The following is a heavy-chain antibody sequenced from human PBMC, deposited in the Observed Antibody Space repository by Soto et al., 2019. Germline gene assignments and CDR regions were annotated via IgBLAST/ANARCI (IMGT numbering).Heavy chain of an antibody. J-gene: IGHJ6*02. CDR2: ISGSGGST. V-gene: IGHV3-23*01. Sequence: HPGGSLRLSCAASGFTFSSYAMSWVRQAPGKGLEWVSAISGSGGSTYYADSVKGRFTISRDNSKNTLYLQMNSLRAEDTAVYYCAKTLDSSSWIYYYYGMDVWGQGTTVTVSS. CDR1: GFTFSSYA. D-gene: IGHD6-13*01. CDR3: AKTLDSSSWIYYYYGMDV.